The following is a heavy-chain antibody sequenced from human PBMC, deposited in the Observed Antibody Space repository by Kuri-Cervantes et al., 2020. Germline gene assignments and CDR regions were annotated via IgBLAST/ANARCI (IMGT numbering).Heavy chain of an antibody. CDR3: ARAAAAGISGWFDP. Sequence: RGSLRLSCAASGFTFSDHYMHWVRQAPGKGLEWVSYISGSGTTTYYVDSVKGRFTISRDNARDSLYLQMDSLRVEDTAIYYCARAAAAGISGWFDPWGQGTLVTVSS. J-gene: IGHJ5*02. D-gene: IGHD6-13*01. V-gene: IGHV3-11*01. CDR2: ISGSGTTT. CDR1: GFTFSDHY.